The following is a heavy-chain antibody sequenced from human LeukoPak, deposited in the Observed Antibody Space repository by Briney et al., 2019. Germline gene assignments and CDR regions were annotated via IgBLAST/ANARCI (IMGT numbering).Heavy chain of an antibody. CDR1: GYSFTSYG. Sequence: ASVKVSCKASGYSFTSYGISWVRQAPGQGLEWMGWISAYNGNTNYAQKFQGRVTMTTDTSTSTAYMELRSLRSDDTAVYYCALMVATEAPDYWGQGTLVIVSS. J-gene: IGHJ4*02. CDR2: ISAYNGNT. V-gene: IGHV1-18*01. D-gene: IGHD5-12*01. CDR3: ALMVATEAPDY.